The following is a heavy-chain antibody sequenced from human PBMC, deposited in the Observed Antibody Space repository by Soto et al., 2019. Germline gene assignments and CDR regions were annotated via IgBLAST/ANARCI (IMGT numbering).Heavy chain of an antibody. D-gene: IGHD6-6*01. CDR3: AKDQRWGSSSIDY. CDR1: GFTFSSYA. CDR2: ISGSGGST. J-gene: IGHJ4*02. V-gene: IGHV3-23*01. Sequence: GGSLRLSCAASGFTFSSYAMSWVRQAPGEGLEWVSAISGSGGSTYYADSVKGRFTISRDNSKNTLYLQMNSLRAEDTAVYYCAKDQRWGSSSIDYWGQGTLVTVSS.